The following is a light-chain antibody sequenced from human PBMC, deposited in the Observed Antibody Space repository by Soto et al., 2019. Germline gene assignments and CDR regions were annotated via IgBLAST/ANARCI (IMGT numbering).Light chain of an antibody. CDR2: DVT. CDR3: CSHAGSYTYV. Sequence: QSALTQPRSASGSPGQSLTISCTGTSSDVGGYNYVSWYQQHPGKVPKLMIYDVTKRPSGVPDRFSGSKSGNTASLTISGLQSEDEADYYCCSHAGSYTYVFGTGTKVTVL. CDR1: SSDVGGYNY. J-gene: IGLJ1*01. V-gene: IGLV2-11*01.